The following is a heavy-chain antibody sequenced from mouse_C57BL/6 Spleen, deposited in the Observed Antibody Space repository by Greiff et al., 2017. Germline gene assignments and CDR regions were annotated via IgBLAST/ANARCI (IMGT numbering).Heavy chain of an antibody. J-gene: IGHJ1*03. CDR1: GYTFTDYY. D-gene: IGHD2-14*01. CDR3: ARGRYGGYFDV. Sequence: EVQLQQSGPELVKPGASVKISCKASGYTFTDYYMNWVKQSHGKSLEWIGDINPNNGGTSYNQKFKGKATLTVDKSSSTAYMELRSLTSEDSAVYYCARGRYGGYFDVWGTGTTVTVSS. CDR2: INPNNGGT. V-gene: IGHV1-26*01.